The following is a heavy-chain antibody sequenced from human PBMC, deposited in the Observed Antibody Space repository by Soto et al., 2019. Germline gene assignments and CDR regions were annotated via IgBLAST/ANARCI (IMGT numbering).Heavy chain of an antibody. CDR3: ARYLEGDFSLDY. D-gene: IGHD1-1*01. CDR2: IIPILGIA. V-gene: IGHV1-69*02. J-gene: IGHJ4*02. CDR1: GGTFSSYT. Sequence: QVQLVQSGAEVKKPGSSVKVSCKASGGTFSSYTISWVRQAPGQGLEWMGRIIPILGIANYAQKFQGRVTLTADKSTSTAYMELSSLRSEDTAVYYCARYLEGDFSLDYWGQGTLVTVSS.